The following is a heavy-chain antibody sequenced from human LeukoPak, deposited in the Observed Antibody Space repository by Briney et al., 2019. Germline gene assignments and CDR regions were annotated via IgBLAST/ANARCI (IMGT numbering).Heavy chain of an antibody. V-gene: IGHV3-30-3*01. CDR3: ARSTIFGEYYFDY. CDR1: GFTFSSYA. D-gene: IGHD3-3*01. Sequence: GGSLRLSCAASGFTFSSYAMHWVRQAPGKGLEWVAVISYDGSNKYYADSVKGRFTISRDNSKNTLYLQMNSLRAEDTAVYYCARSTIFGEYYFDYWGQGTLVTVSS. J-gene: IGHJ4*02. CDR2: ISYDGSNK.